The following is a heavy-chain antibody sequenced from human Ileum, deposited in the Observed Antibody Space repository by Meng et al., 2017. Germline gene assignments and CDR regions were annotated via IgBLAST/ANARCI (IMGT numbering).Heavy chain of an antibody. V-gene: IGHV4-34*01. CDR1: GDSFTDYY. CDR2: IHYSGST. CDR3: ARRIRGGSYLG. D-gene: IGHD1-26*01. J-gene: IGHJ4*02. Sequence: QLHLMQWGAGRLKPSETLSLTCNVYGDSFTDYYWNWIRQNPGKGLEWIGEIHYSGSTNYNPSLESRVTISEDTSQKQFSLRLSSVTAEDTAVYYCARRIRGGSYLGWGQGTLVTVSS.